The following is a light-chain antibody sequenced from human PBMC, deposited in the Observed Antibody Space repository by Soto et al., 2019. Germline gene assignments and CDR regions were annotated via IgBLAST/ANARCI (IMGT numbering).Light chain of an antibody. Sequence: EIVLTRSPGTLSLSPGERATLSCRASQSIDNNYLAWYQQKPGQAPRLVIYGASTRATDIPDRFSASGSGTDFTLTISRLEPEDFAVYYCQQYSRAPLTFGQGTKVDIK. J-gene: IGKJ1*01. CDR1: QSIDNNY. CDR2: GAS. V-gene: IGKV3-20*01. CDR3: QQYSRAPLT.